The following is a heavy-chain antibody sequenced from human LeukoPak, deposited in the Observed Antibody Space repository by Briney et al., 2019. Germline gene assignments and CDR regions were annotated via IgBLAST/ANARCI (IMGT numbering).Heavy chain of an antibody. V-gene: IGHV3-30*02. J-gene: IGHJ6*03. CDR1: GFTFSSYG. Sequence: GGSLRLSCAASGFTFSSYGIHWVRQAPGKGLEWVAYIQYDGSNEQYADSVKGRFSISRDNSKNILYLHVSSLRAEDTAVYYCAKDRCSNGIGCYYYYMDVWGKGTTVTIS. CDR3: AKDRCSNGIGCYYYYMDV. CDR2: IQYDGSNE. D-gene: IGHD2-8*01.